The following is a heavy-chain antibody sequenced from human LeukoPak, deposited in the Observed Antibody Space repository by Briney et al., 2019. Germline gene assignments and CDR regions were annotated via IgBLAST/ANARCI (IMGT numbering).Heavy chain of an antibody. CDR2: MNPKSGKT. CDR1: GYTFTSYD. Sequence: ASVTVSCKASGYTFTSYDINWVRQAAGQGLEWMGWMNPKSGKTDYAQKFQGRGTMTSHTSISTAYMELSSLRSEDTTVYYCARVGYYGSGSPNWFDPWGQGTLVTVSS. V-gene: IGHV1-8*01. D-gene: IGHD3-10*01. J-gene: IGHJ5*02. CDR3: ARVGYYGSGSPNWFDP.